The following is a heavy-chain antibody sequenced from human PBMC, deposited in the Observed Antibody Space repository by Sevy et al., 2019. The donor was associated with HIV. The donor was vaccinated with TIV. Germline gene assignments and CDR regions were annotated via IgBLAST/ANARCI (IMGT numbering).Heavy chain of an antibody. V-gene: IGHV3-23*01. J-gene: IGHJ4*02. Sequence: GGSLRLSCAASGFTFSSYAMSWVRQAPGKGLEWVSAISGSGGSTYYADSVKGRFTISRDNSKNTLYLQMNSLRAEDTAVYYCAIDREWELLTYDYWGQGTLVTVSS. CDR1: GFTFSSYA. CDR2: ISGSGGST. CDR3: AIDREWELLTYDY. D-gene: IGHD1-26*01.